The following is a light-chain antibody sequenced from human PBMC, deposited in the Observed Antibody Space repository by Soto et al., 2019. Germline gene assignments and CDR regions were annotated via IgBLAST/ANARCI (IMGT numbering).Light chain of an antibody. Sequence: DIVLTQSPGTLSLSPGERATLSCRASQSVSSSHLAWYQQKPGQAPRLLIYGASSRASGIPDRFGGSGSGTDFTLTISRLEPEDSAVYYCKQYGSSPRFTFGPGTKVDIK. V-gene: IGKV3-20*01. CDR1: QSVSSSH. J-gene: IGKJ3*01. CDR3: KQYGSSPRFT. CDR2: GAS.